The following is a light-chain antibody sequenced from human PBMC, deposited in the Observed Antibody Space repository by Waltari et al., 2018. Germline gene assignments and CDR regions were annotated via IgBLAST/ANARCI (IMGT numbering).Light chain of an antibody. V-gene: IGKV1-33*01. CDR1: QDISNY. CDR2: DAS. J-gene: IGKJ2*01. CDR3: HQYDNLPYT. Sequence: DIQMTQSPSSLSTSVGDRVTITCQASQDISNYLNCYQQKPGKAPKLLIYDASNMETGVPSRFSGSGSGTNFIFTISSLQPEDIATYYCHQYDNLPYTFGQGTKLDIK.